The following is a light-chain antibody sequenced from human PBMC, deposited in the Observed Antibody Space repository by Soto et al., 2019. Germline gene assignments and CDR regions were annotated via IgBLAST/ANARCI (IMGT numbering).Light chain of an antibody. CDR2: SDN. CDR3: AAWDDSLNGPV. CDR1: SSNIGTNA. Sequence: QPVLTQPPSASGTPGQRGTISSSGTSSNIGTNAVNWYQHLPGTAPKLLIYSDNQRPSGVPDRFSGSRSGTSASLAISGLQSEDEADYYCAAWDDSLNGPVFGGGTKLTVL. V-gene: IGLV1-44*01. J-gene: IGLJ3*02.